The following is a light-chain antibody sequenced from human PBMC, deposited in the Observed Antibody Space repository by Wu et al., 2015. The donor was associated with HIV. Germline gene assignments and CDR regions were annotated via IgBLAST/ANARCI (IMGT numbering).Light chain of an antibody. CDR1: QDVGKY. CDR2: ATS. CDR3: QQYEHWPPLT. V-gene: IGKV3-15*01. Sequence: EIVMTQSPATLSLSPGERATLSCRASQDVGKYVAWYQQKPGQAPRLLISATSTRASGIPARFIGSGSGTEFALTIDSLQSEDFAIYFCQQYEHWPPLTFGGGTKVEIK. J-gene: IGKJ4*01.